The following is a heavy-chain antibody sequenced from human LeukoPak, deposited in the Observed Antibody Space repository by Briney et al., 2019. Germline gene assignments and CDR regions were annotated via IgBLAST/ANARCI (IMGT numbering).Heavy chain of an antibody. V-gene: IGHV1-46*01. J-gene: IGHJ4*02. D-gene: IGHD3-10*01. CDR2: INPSSGST. CDR1: GYTFTSYY. Sequence: VASVKVSCKASGYTFTSYYMHWVRQAPGQGLEGMGIINPSSGSTSYAQKFQGRVTMTRDMSTSTVYMELSSLRSEDTAVYYCARDLARGYGSGSYSEKYFDYWGQGTLVTVSS. CDR3: ARDLARGYGSGSYSEKYFDY.